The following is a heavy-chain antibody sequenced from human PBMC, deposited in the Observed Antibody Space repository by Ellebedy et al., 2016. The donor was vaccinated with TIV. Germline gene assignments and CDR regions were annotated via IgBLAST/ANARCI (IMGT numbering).Heavy chain of an antibody. D-gene: IGHD6-19*01. CDR2: IIPIFGTA. V-gene: IGHV1-69*13. Sequence: AASVKVSCKASGGSFNSYAISWVRQAPGQGLEWMGVIIPIFGTANYAQKFQGRVTITADESTTTAYMELSSLRSEDTAVYYCASRVAGTFGWFDPWGQGTLVTVSS. CDR1: GGSFNSYA. J-gene: IGHJ5*02. CDR3: ASRVAGTFGWFDP.